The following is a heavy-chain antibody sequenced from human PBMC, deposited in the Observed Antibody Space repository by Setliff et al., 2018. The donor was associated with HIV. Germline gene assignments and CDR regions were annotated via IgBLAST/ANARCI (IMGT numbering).Heavy chain of an antibody. V-gene: IGHV4-59*02. Sequence: SETLSLTCTVSADSVSTFYWNWIRQPPGKGLEWIGFIHPTGSTVSNPSLKSRVTILMDLSRNQLSLHLASVTTADTAVYFCAPGEGVASTYYHDWGQGTQVTVSS. CDR3: APGEGVASTYYHD. D-gene: IGHD3-3*01. J-gene: IGHJ4*01. CDR2: IHPTGST. CDR1: ADSVSTFY.